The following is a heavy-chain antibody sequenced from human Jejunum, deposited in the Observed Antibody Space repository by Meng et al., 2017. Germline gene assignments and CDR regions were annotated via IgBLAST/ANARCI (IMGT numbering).Heavy chain of an antibody. CDR1: GFTFKTYA. CDR2: ISYDGSNK. V-gene: IGHV3-30*04. D-gene: IGHD6-6*01. CDR3: ARNPPYIGSSFFFDY. J-gene: IGHJ4*02. Sequence: GESLKISCAASGFTFKTYAMHWVRQTPGKGSEWVAIISYDGSNKYYADSVKGRFTISRDHSKNTLYLQMNSLKTEDTAVYYCARNPPYIGSSFFFDYWGQGTLVTVSS.